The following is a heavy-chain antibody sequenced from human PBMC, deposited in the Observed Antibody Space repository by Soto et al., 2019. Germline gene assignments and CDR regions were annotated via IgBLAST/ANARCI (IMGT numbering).Heavy chain of an antibody. CDR1: GGTFSSYT. Sequence: QVQLVQSGAEVKKPGSSVKVSCKASGGTFSSYTISWVRQAPGKGLEWMGRIIPILGIANYAQKFQGRVTITADKSTSTAYMELSSLRSEDTAVYYCAREAYGSGSGDYYYYGMDVWGQGTTVTVSS. CDR3: AREAYGSGSGDYYYYGMDV. V-gene: IGHV1-69*02. J-gene: IGHJ6*02. CDR2: IIPILGIA. D-gene: IGHD3-10*01.